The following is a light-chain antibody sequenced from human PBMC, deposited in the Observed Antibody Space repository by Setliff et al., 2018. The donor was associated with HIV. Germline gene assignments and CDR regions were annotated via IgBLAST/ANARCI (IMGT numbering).Light chain of an antibody. Sequence: YELTQPPSVSVAPGKTARITCGGNNIGSKSVHWYQQKPGQAPVLVIYYDSDRPSGIPERFSGSNSGNTATLTISSVEAGDEADYYCQVWDSSSDHYVFGTGTKVTVL. V-gene: IGLV3-21*04. CDR3: QVWDSSSDHYV. CDR2: YDS. J-gene: IGLJ1*01. CDR1: NIGSKS.